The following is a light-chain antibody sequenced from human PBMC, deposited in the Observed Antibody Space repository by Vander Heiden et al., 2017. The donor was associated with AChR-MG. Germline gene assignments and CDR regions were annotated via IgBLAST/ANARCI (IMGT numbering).Light chain of an antibody. J-gene: IGLJ2*01. CDR2: LNSDGSH. CDR3: QTWGTGPRVV. V-gene: IGLV4-69*01. CDR1: SGHSSYA. Sequence: QLVLTQSPSASASLGASVKLTCTLSSGHSSYAIAWHQQQPAKGPRYLMKLNSDGSHSKGDGIPDRFSGSSSGAERYLTISSLQSEDEADYYCQTWGTGPRVVFGGGTKLTVL.